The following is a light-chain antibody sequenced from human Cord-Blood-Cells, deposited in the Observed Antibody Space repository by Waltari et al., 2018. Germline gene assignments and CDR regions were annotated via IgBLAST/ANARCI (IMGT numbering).Light chain of an antibody. Sequence: DIQMTQSPSSLSASVGDRVPITCRASQSISSYLHWYQQKPGKAPKLLIYAASSLQSGVPSRFSGSGSGTDFTLTISSLQPEDFATYYCQQSYSTPPITFGQGTRLEIK. J-gene: IGKJ5*01. CDR1: QSISSY. V-gene: IGKV1-39*01. CDR3: QQSYSTPPIT. CDR2: AAS.